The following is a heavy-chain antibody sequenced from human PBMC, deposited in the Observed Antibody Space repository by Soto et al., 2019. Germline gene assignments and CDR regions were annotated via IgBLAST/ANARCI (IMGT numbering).Heavy chain of an antibody. CDR1: GASISGFY. J-gene: IGHJ5*02. D-gene: IGHD1-1*01. Sequence: SETLSLTCTVSGASISGFYWSWIRKSAGKGLEWIGRIYATGTTDYHPSLKSRVMMSVYTSKKKFSLKLRSVPAADTAVYYCVRDGTKTLRDWFDPWGQGSSVTVSS. V-gene: IGHV4-4*07. CDR3: VRDGTKTLRDWFDP. CDR2: IYATGTT.